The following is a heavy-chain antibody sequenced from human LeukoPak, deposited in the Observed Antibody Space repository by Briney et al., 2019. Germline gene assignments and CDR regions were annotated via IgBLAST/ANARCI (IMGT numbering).Heavy chain of an antibody. Sequence: ASVKLSCKASGYTFTGYYMHWVRQAPGQGLEYMGWISAYNGNTNYAQNLQGRVTMTTHTSTSTAYMELRSLRSDDTAVYYCARQYYYGSGSYHGDDAFDIWGQGTMVTVSS. CDR1: GYTFTGYY. J-gene: IGHJ3*02. V-gene: IGHV1-18*04. D-gene: IGHD3-10*01. CDR3: ARQYYYGSGSYHGDDAFDI. CDR2: ISAYNGNT.